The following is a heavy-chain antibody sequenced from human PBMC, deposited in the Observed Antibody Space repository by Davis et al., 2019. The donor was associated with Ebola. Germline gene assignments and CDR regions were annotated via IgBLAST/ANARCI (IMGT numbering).Heavy chain of an antibody. J-gene: IGHJ4*02. Sequence: ASVKVSCKASGYTFTGYDINWVRQATGQGLEWMGWMNPNSGNTGYAQKFQGRVTIIADESTSTAYVELSRLKSEDTAVYYCAGHGRRLVGYFDSWGQGTLVTVSS. CDR2: MNPNSGNT. D-gene: IGHD2-2*01. CDR1: GYTFTGYD. V-gene: IGHV1-8*01. CDR3: AGHGRRLVGYFDS.